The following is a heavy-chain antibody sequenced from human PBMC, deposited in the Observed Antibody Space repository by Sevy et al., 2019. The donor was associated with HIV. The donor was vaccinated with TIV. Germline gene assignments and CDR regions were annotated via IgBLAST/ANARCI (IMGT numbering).Heavy chain of an antibody. CDR2: INHSGST. CDR1: GGSFSGYY. D-gene: IGHD3-3*01. J-gene: IGHJ6*02. Sequence: SETLSLTCAVYGGSFSGYYWSWIRQPPGKGLEWIGEINHSGSTNYNPSLKSRVTISVDTSKNQFSLKLSSVTAAETAVYYCARGDFWSGYRYGMDVWGQGTTVTVSS. CDR3: ARGDFWSGYRYGMDV. V-gene: IGHV4-34*01.